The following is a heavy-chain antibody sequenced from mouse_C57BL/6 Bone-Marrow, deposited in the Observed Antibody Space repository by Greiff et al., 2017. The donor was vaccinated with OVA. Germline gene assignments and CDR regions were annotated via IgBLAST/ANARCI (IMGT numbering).Heavy chain of an antibody. CDR2: IYPGDGDT. J-gene: IGHJ4*01. CDR1: GYAFSSSW. Sequence: QVQLQQSGPELVKPGASVKISCKASGYAFSSSWMNWVKQRPGKGLEWIGRIYPGDGDTNYNGKFKGKATLTADKSSSTAYMQLSSLTSEDSAVYFCARWGPMDYWGQGTSVTVSS. V-gene: IGHV1-82*01. CDR3: ARWGPMDY.